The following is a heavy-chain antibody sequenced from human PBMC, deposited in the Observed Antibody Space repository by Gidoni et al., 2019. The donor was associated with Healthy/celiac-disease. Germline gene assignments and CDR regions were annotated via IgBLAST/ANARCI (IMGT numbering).Heavy chain of an antibody. CDR2: IKQDGSEK. CDR1: GFTFSRFW. CDR3: ARDSGRECGGGSCYGQVLDY. Sequence: EVQLVESGGGLVQPGGSLRLSCAASGFTFSRFWMSWVRQAPGKGLEWVANIKQDGSEKYYVDSVKGRFTISRDNAKNSLYLQMNSLRAEDTAVYYCARDSGRECGGGSCYGQVLDYWGQGTLVTVSS. J-gene: IGHJ4*02. D-gene: IGHD2-15*01. V-gene: IGHV3-7*03.